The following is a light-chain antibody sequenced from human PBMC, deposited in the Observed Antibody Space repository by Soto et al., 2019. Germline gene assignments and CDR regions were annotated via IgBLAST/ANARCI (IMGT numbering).Light chain of an antibody. CDR3: QQRSNGVT. CDR1: QSVSVY. V-gene: IGKV3-11*01. Sequence: EIVLTQSPATLSLSPGERATLSCRASQSVSVYLAWYQRKRGQAPRLLIYEASNRATGIPARFSGSGSGTDFTLTITSIESEDFAVYYCQQRSNGVTFGPGTKVDFK. CDR2: EAS. J-gene: IGKJ3*01.